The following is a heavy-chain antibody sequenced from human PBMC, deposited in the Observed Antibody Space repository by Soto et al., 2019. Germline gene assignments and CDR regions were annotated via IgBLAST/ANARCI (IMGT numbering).Heavy chain of an antibody. J-gene: IGHJ6*02. Sequence: QVQLVQSGAEVKKPGSSVKVSCKASGGTFSRYTFTWVRQAPGQGLEWMGRIIPILDIPNYAQNFQGRVTITADKSTSTAYMELSSLRSDDTAVYYCASHFTGVLVLGTSPPGGDNYGWDVWGQGTTVTV. CDR2: IIPILDIP. V-gene: IGHV1-69*02. D-gene: IGHD2-8*02. CDR3: ASHFTGVLVLGTSPPGGDNYGWDV. CDR1: GGTFSRYT.